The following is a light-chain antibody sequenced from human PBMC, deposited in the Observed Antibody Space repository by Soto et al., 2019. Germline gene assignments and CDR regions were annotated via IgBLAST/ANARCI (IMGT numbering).Light chain of an antibody. J-gene: IGKJ4*01. CDR2: VAS. Sequence: DIQMTQSPSSLSASVGDRVTISYRARQSITTYLNWYQQKPGKAPKLLIYVASNLQSGVPSRFSGNGCGTDFFLSIRSLQTDDFATYLCQQTYCTPPLTVGGGTKVEIK. CDR1: QSITTY. V-gene: IGKV1-39*01. CDR3: QQTYCTPPLT.